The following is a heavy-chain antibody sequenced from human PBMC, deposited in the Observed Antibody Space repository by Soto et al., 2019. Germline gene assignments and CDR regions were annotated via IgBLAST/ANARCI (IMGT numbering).Heavy chain of an antibody. CDR1: GFTFSSYA. D-gene: IGHD3-22*01. J-gene: IGHJ6*02. CDR3: ARDRYYYDSSGYYNYGMDC. CDR2: INWNGGST. V-gene: IGHV3-20*04. Sequence: GGSLRLSCAASGFTFSSYAMDWVRQAPGKGLEWVSGINWNGGSTGYADSVKGRFTISRDNAKNSLYLQMNSLRAEDTALYYCARDRYYYDSSGYYNYGMDCWGQGTTVTVSS.